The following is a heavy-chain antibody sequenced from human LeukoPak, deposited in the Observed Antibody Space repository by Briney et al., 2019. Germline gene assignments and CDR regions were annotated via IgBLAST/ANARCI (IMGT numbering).Heavy chain of an antibody. J-gene: IGHJ4*02. CDR3: ARSLYYYDSSGYDY. CDR2: ISSCGSTI. D-gene: IGHD3-22*01. V-gene: IGHV3-48*03. Sequence: GGSLRLSCAASGFTFSSYEMNWVRQAPGKGLEWVSYISSCGSTIYYADSVKGRFTISRDNAKNSLYLQMNSLRAEDTAVYYCARSLYYYDSSGYDYWGQGTLVTVSS. CDR1: GFTFSSYE.